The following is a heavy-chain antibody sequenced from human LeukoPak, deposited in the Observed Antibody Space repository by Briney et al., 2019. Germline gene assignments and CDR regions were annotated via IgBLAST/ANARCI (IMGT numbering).Heavy chain of an antibody. V-gene: IGHV1-18*01. CDR3: ARNKRYCSGTSCSEDYYYYMDV. D-gene: IGHD2-2*01. CDR1: GYTFTRHG. J-gene: IGHJ6*03. Sequence: ASVTVSCKPSGYTFTRHGISWVRQAPGQGLEWMGWISPYNGNTNYAQKLQGRVTMTTDTSTSTVYMELRSLRSDDTAVYYCARNKRYCSGTSCSEDYYYYMDVWGKGTTVTVSS. CDR2: ISPYNGNT.